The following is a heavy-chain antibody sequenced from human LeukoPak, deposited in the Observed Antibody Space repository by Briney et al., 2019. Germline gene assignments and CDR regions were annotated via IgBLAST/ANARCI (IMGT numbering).Heavy chain of an antibody. V-gene: IGHV1-2*02. CDR1: GYTFTGYY. CDR3: ARVPSYFWSGYLFDY. J-gene: IGHJ4*02. CDR2: INPNSGGT. D-gene: IGHD3-3*01. Sequence: GASVKVSCKASGYTFTGYYMHWVRQAPGQGLEWMGWINPNSGGTNYAQKFQGRVTMTRDTSISTAYMELSRLRSDDTAVYYCARVPSYFWSGYLFDYWGQGTLVTVSS.